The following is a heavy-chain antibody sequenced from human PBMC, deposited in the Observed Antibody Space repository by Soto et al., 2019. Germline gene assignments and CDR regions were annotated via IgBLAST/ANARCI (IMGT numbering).Heavy chain of an antibody. CDR3: ARSAYSSSWYASDYYYGMDV. CDR2: IWYDGSNK. CDR1: GFTFSSYG. J-gene: IGHJ6*02. V-gene: IGHV3-33*01. D-gene: IGHD6-13*01. Sequence: QVQLVESGGGVVQPGRSLRLSCAASGFTFSSYGMHWVRQAPGKGLEWVAVIWYDGSNKYYADSVKGRFTISRDNSKNTLYLQMNSLRAEDTAVYYCARSAYSSSWYASDYYYGMDVWGQGTTVTVSS.